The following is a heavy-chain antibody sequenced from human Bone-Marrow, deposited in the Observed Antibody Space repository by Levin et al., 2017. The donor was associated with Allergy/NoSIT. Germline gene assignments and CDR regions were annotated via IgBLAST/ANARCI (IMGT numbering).Heavy chain of an antibody. CDR2: ISYDGSNK. CDR3: AATTVLNGNYYYGIDV. J-gene: IGHJ6*02. CDR1: GFTFSSYG. D-gene: IGHD4-17*01. V-gene: IGHV3-30*03. Sequence: GGSLRLSCAASGFTFSSYGVHWVRQAPGKGLEWVAVISYDGSNKYYTDSVKGRFTISRDNSKNTLYLQMSSLRAEDTAVYYCAATTVLNGNYYYGIDVWGQGTTVTVSS.